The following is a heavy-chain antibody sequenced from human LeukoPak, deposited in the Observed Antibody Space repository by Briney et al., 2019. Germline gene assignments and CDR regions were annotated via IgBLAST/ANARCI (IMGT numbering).Heavy chain of an antibody. CDR2: IYHSGST. Sequence: SETLSLTCTVSGYSISSGFYWGWIRQPPGKGLEWIGSIYHSGSTYYNPSLKSRVTISVDTSKNQFSLKLSSVAAADTAVYYCARETHMYCKSHSCYGYFDLWGRGTLVTVSS. J-gene: IGHJ2*01. CDR3: ARETHMYCKSHSCYGYFDL. D-gene: IGHD2-2*01. V-gene: IGHV4-38-2*02. CDR1: GYSISSGFY.